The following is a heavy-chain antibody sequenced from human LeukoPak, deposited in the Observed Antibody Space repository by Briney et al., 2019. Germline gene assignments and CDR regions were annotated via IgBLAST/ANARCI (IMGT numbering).Heavy chain of an antibody. J-gene: IGHJ6*03. D-gene: IGHD7-27*01. CDR1: GYTFTGYY. Sequence: RASVKVSCKASGYTFTGYYMHWVRQAPGQGLEWMGWINPNSGGTNYAQKFQGRVTMTRDTSISTAYMELSRLRSDDTAVYYCAGEVNWGSSYYYYMDVWGKGTTVTVSS. V-gene: IGHV1-2*02. CDR3: AGEVNWGSSYYYYMDV. CDR2: INPNSGGT.